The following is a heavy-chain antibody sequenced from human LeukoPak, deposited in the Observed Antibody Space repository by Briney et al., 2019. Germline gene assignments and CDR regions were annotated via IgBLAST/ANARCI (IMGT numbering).Heavy chain of an antibody. CDR1: GFTFSSYG. CDR2: IWYDGSNK. CDR3: AKLGGSDFDY. J-gene: IGHJ4*02. Sequence: GGSLRLSCAASGFTFSSYGMHWVRQAPGKGLEWVADIWYDGSNKYCADSVKGRFTISRDNSKNTLYLQMNSLRAEDTAVYYCAKLGGSDFDYWGQGTLVTVSS. V-gene: IGHV3-33*06. D-gene: IGHD5-12*01.